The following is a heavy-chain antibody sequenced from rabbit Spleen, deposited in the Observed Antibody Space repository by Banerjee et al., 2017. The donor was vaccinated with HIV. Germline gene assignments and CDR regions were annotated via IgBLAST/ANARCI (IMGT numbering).Heavy chain of an antibody. CDR1: GFTLSSYY. J-gene: IGHJ4*01. D-gene: IGHD8-1*01. CDR2: IDPVFGIT. CDR3: ARDGAGGSYFAL. Sequence: HLKESGGGLVQPGGSLKLSCKASGFTLSSYYMNWVRQAPGKGLEWIGYIDPVFGITYYASWVNGRFSISRENAQNTVFLQMTSLTAADTATYFCARDGAGGSYFALWGPGTLVTV. V-gene: IGHV1S7*01.